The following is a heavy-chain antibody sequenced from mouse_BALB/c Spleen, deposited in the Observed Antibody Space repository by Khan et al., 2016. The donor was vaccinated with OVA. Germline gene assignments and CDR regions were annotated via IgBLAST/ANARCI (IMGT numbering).Heavy chain of an antibody. V-gene: IGHV1-26*01. J-gene: IGHJ1*01. CDR1: GYSFTGYY. Sequence: IQLVQSGPDLVKPGASVKISCKASGYSFTGYYIHWVQQSHGKSLEWIGRVNPNNGGTSYNQKFKGKAILTVDKSSNTAYMELRSLTSEDSAVYSCAIYHGYIDVWGAGTTVTVSS. D-gene: IGHD1-3*01. CDR2: VNPNNGGT. CDR3: AIYHGYIDV.